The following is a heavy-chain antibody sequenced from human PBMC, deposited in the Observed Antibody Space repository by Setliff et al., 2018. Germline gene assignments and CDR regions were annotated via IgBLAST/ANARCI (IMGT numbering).Heavy chain of an antibody. CDR2: ISAYNGNT. V-gene: IGHV1-18*01. J-gene: IGHJ4*02. D-gene: IGHD2-2*01. Sequence: ASVKVSCKASGYTFTSYGISWVRQAPGQGLEWMGWISAYNGNTNYAQKLQGRVTMTTDTSTSTAYMELSSLRSEDTAVYYCARLVRYCTRTSCQRTPGAEYWGQGTLVTVSS. CDR3: ARLVRYCTRTSCQRTPGAEY. CDR1: GYTFTSYG.